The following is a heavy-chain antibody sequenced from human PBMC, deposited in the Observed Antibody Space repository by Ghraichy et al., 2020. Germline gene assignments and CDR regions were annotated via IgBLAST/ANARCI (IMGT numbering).Heavy chain of an antibody. CDR1: GGSISSGSYY. CDR3: ARSYYYDTGAGFDY. D-gene: IGHD3-22*01. CDR2: IYTSGST. Sequence: TLSLTCTVSGGSISSGSYYWSWIRQPAGKGLEWIGRIYTSGSTNYNPSLKSRVTISVDTSKNQFSLKLSSVTAADTAVYYCARSYYYDTGAGFDYWGQGTLVTVSS. V-gene: IGHV4-61*02. J-gene: IGHJ4*02.